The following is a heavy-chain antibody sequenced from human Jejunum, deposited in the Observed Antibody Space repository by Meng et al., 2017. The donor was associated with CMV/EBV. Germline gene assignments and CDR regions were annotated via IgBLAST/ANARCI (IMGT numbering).Heavy chain of an antibody. J-gene: IGHJ5*02. Sequence: VSSGSYYWSWVRQPPGKGLEWIGRIHYSGTTDYHPSLKSRVTISVDTSNNQFSLNLNSVTAADTAVYYCARQHYDFVEGGSWFDPWGQGTRVTVSS. CDR3: ARQHYDFVEGGSWFDP. CDR2: IHYSGTT. V-gene: IGHV4-61*07. CDR1: VSSGSYY. D-gene: IGHD3-3*01.